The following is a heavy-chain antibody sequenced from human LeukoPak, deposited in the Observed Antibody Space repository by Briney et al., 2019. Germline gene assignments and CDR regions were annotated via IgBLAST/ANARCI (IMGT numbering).Heavy chain of an antibody. J-gene: IGHJ4*02. CDR3: ARGRSGWFVFDY. Sequence: GGSLRLSCAASGFTFSSYAMSWVRQAPGKGLEWVSVIYSSGTTYYAESVKGRFTISRDDSKNTLYLQMNSLRAEDTAVYYCARGRSGWFVFDYWGQGTLVTVSS. V-gene: IGHV3-53*01. CDR1: GFTFSSYA. CDR2: IYSSGTT. D-gene: IGHD6-19*01.